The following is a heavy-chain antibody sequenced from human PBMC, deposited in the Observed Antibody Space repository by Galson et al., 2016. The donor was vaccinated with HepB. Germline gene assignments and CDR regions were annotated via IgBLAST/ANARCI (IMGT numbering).Heavy chain of an antibody. CDR3: AHKPEYCSGGSSYDLYY. Sequence: PALVKPTQTLTLTCTCSGFSLSTGGVGVGWIRQPPGKALEWLALIYWDDDKRYSPSLKSRLTITKDTSKNQVVLTMTNMDPIGTATYYCAHKPEYCSGGSSYDLYYWGQGTLVTVSS. CDR1: GFSLSTGGVG. D-gene: IGHD2-15*01. J-gene: IGHJ4*02. CDR2: IYWDDDK. V-gene: IGHV2-5*02.